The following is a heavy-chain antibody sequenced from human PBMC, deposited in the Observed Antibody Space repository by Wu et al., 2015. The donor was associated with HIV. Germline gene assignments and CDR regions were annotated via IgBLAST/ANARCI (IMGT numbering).Heavy chain of an antibody. V-gene: IGHV1-69*13. CDR1: GGTFSRYG. D-gene: IGHD3-16*01. J-gene: IGHJ3*02. CDR3: ARDPGGVAGGKPAFDI. Sequence: QVQLVQSGAEVKKPGSAVKVSCKVAGGTFSRYGLVWVRQAPGQGLEWMGRIIPIFGTTNYAPKFQGRITITADESTTTVYMQVSSLRSHDTAVYYCARDPGGVAGGKPAFDIWGQGTMVTVSS. CDR2: IIPIFGTT.